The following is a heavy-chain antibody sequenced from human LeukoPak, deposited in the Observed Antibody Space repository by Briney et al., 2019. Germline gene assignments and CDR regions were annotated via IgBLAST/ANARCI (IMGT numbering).Heavy chain of an antibody. CDR2: INPEGSEK. V-gene: IGHV3-7*01. Sequence: HPGGSLRLSCAVSGLTFSSSWMDWVRQAPGKGLEWVASINPEGSEKYSADSVKGRFTISRDNTKNSLYLQMNTLRAEDTAVHYCARFELDSGGYASNFDPWGQGTLVTVSS. J-gene: IGHJ5*02. CDR3: ARFELDSGGYASNFDP. D-gene: IGHD3-22*01. CDR1: GLTFSSSW.